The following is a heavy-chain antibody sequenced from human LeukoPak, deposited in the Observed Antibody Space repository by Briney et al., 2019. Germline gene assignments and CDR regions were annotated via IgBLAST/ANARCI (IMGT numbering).Heavy chain of an antibody. Sequence: GGSLRLSCAASGFTVSSYGMHWVRQAPGKGLEWVAVISYDGSNKSYADSVKGRFTIPRDNSKNTLYLQMNSLRAEDTAVYYCAKEGPRWVAATHRYYGMDVWGQGTTVSVSS. D-gene: IGHD2-15*01. J-gene: IGHJ6*02. CDR2: ISYDGSNK. CDR3: AKEGPRWVAATHRYYGMDV. CDR1: GFTVSSYG. V-gene: IGHV3-30*18.